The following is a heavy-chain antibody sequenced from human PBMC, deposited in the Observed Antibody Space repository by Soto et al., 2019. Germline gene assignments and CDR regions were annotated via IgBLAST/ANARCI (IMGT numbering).Heavy chain of an antibody. CDR2: IIPIFGTA. J-gene: IGHJ5*02. CDR1: GGTFSSYA. Sequence: QVQLVQSGAEVQKPGSSVKVSCKASGGTFSSYAISWVRQAPGQGLEWMGGIIPIFGTANYAQKFQGRVTITADESTSTAYMELSSLRSEDTAVYYCARSHAPGYCSGGSCLGLFDPWGQGTLVTVSS. D-gene: IGHD2-15*01. V-gene: IGHV1-69*01. CDR3: ARSHAPGYCSGGSCLGLFDP.